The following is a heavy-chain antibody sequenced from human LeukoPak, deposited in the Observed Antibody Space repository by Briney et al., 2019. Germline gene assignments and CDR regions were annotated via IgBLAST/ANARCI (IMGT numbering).Heavy chain of an antibody. V-gene: IGHV4-38-2*02. CDR1: GYSISSGYY. CDR2: TFHSGAT. J-gene: IGHJ3*02. Sequence: SETLSLTCTVSGYSISSGYYWGWIRQPPVKGLEWIGNTFHSGATHYPPSLHSRVTLSVDTSKNHFSLNLHSVTAADTAVYYCARGRYYYGSGGTILVFDIWGQGTMVTVSS. CDR3: ARGRYYYGSGGTILVFDI. D-gene: IGHD3-10*01.